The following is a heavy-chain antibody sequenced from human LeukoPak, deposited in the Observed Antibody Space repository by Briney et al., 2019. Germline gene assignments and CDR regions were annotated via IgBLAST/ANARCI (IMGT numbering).Heavy chain of an antibody. J-gene: IGHJ3*02. CDR2: IYTSGST. D-gene: IGHD3-22*01. V-gene: IGHV4-4*07. CDR1: GGSISSYY. Sequence: SETLPLTCTVSGGSISSYYWSWIRQPAGKGLEWIGRIYTSGSTNYNPSLKSRVTMSVDTSKNQFSLKLSSVTAADTAVYYCARVREDYYDSSGSAVAFDIWGQGTMVTVSS. CDR3: ARVREDYYDSSGSAVAFDI.